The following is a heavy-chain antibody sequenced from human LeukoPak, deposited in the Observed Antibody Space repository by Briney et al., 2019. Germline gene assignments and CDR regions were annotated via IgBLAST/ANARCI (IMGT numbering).Heavy chain of an antibody. CDR3: ARGVLTGYYGDFDY. D-gene: IGHD3-9*01. CDR2: IYYSDS. V-gene: IGHV4-31*03. CDR1: GGSVSSGGYY. J-gene: IGHJ4*02. Sequence: SETLSLTCTVSGGSVSSGGYYWSWIRQHPGKGLEWIGYIYYSDSYYNPSLKSRVSISVDTSKNQFSLNLNSVTAADTAVYYCARGVLTGYYGDFDYLGQGTLVTVSS.